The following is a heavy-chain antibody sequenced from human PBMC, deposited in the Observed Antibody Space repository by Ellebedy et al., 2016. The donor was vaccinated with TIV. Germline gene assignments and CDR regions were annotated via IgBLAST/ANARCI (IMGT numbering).Heavy chain of an antibody. Sequence: GESLKISCAASGFTFSSYAASWVRQAPGKGLEWVAGLNANGVVIAYADSVKGRSTISRDNSKNTLYLQMNSLRPEDTAVYYCASSRYHYYLGNTIFAYWGQGTLVTVSS. D-gene: IGHD3-10*01. CDR1: GFTFSSYA. V-gene: IGHV3-23*01. CDR2: LNANGVVI. J-gene: IGHJ4*02. CDR3: ASSRYHYYLGNTIFAY.